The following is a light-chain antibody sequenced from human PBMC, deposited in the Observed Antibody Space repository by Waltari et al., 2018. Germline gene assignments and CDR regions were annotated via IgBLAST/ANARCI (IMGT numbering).Light chain of an antibody. CDR2: WAS. Sequence: DIVMTQSPDSLAVSLGERATINCKSSQSVLSSSNNKNYLAWFQQKPGQPPKLLFYWASTRESGVPDRFSGSGSGTEFTLTISSLQAEDVTVYYCQQYYSSPYTFGRGTKLEIK. V-gene: IGKV4-1*01. CDR1: QSVLSSSNNKNY. J-gene: IGKJ2*01. CDR3: QQYYSSPYT.